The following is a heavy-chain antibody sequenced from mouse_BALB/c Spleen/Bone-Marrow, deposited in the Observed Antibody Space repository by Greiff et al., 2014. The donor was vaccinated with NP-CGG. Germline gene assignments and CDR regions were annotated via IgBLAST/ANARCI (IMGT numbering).Heavy chain of an antibody. Sequence: EVKLMESGGGLVQPGGSRKLSCVASGFTFSSFGMHWVRQAPEKGLEWVAYISNGSSTIYYADTVKGRFTISRDNPKNTLFLQMTSLRSEDTAMYYCARKGAMITHYYAMDYWGQGTSVTVSS. CDR1: GFTFSSFG. CDR2: ISNGSSTI. CDR3: ARKGAMITHYYAMDY. J-gene: IGHJ4*01. V-gene: IGHV5-17*02. D-gene: IGHD2-4*01.